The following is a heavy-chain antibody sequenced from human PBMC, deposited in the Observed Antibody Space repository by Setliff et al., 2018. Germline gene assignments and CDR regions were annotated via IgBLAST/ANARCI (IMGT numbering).Heavy chain of an antibody. CDR1: GDSISSRPFY. CDR2: IYTSWST. CDR3: ARMTGFQYLDV. V-gene: IGHV4-61*09. Sequence: PSETLSLTCTVSGDSISSRPFYWGWFRQPAGKELEWIGQIYTSWSTIYNPSLKSRVTILLDTSKNQFSLTLTSVTAADTAVYDCARMTGFQYLDVWGKGTTVTVSS. J-gene: IGHJ6*04. D-gene: IGHD2-2*02.